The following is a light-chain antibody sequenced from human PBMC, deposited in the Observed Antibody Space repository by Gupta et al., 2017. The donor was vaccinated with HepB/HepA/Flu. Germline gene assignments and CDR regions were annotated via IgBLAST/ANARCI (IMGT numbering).Light chain of an antibody. Sequence: EIVLTQSPATLSLSPGERATLSCRASQSVSSYLAWYQQKPGQAPRLLIYVASNRATGVPARFSGSGSGTDFTLTISSLEPEDFGVYYCQQCSDWPPTFGQGTKVEIK. CDR1: QSVSSY. J-gene: IGKJ1*01. V-gene: IGKV3-11*01. CDR2: VAS. CDR3: QQCSDWPPT.